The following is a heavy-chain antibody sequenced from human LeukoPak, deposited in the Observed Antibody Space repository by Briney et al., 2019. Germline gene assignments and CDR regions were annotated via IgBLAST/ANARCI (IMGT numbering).Heavy chain of an antibody. D-gene: IGHD3-3*01. CDR3: ARVGDYRGFY. CDR2: IYSSGSI. J-gene: IGHJ4*02. Sequence: PSETLSLTCTVSGASINSGSYYWSWIRQPAGKGLEWIGRIYSSGSINYNPSLQSRVTISRDTSKNQFSLKLTSVTTADTAVYYCARVGDYRGFYWGQGTLVTVSS. V-gene: IGHV4-61*02. CDR1: GASINSGSYY.